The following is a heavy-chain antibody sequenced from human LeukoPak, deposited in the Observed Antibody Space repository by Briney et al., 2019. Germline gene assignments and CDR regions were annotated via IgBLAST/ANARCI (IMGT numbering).Heavy chain of an antibody. CDR3: AAEVNYDSSGYYSAFDI. D-gene: IGHD3-22*01. J-gene: IGHJ3*02. Sequence: ASVTLSCKASGFIFISSAMQWVRHARGQRLEWIGWIVVDSGNTNYAQKFQERLTITRDMSTSTAYIELSSLRSEDTAVYYCAAEVNYDSSGYYSAFDIWGQGTMVTVCS. V-gene: IGHV1-58*02. CDR2: IVVDSGNT. CDR1: GFIFISSA.